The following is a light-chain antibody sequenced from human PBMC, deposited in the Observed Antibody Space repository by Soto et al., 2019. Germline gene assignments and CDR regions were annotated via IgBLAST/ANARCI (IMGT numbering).Light chain of an antibody. V-gene: IGLV3-9*01. CDR1: NLASKT. Sequence: SYELTQPLSVSVALGQTARITCGGNNLASKTVHWYQQKPGQAPVLVIYRDSNRPSGIPERFSGSNSWGTATLTISRAQAGDEADYYCQVWDSSVVFGGGTKLTVL. CDR2: RDS. J-gene: IGLJ2*01. CDR3: QVWDSSVV.